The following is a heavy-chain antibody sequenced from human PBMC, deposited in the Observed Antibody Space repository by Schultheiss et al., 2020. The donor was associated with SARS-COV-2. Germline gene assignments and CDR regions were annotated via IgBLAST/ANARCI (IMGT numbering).Heavy chain of an antibody. CDR2: IYYSGST. CDR3: ARGVRVATNFDY. CDR1: GGSISSGGYY. V-gene: IGHV4-31*03. Sequence: SETLSLTCTVSGGSISSGGYYWSWIRQHPGKGLEWIGYIYYSGSTYYNPSLKSRVTISVDTSKNQFSLKLSSVTAADTAVYYCARGVRVATNFDYWGQGTLVTVSS. D-gene: IGHD5-12*01. J-gene: IGHJ4*02.